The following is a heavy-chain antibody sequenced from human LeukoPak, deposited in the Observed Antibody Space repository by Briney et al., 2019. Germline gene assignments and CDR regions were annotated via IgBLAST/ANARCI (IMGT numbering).Heavy chain of an antibody. J-gene: IGHJ4*02. D-gene: IGHD3-10*01. Sequence: ASVKVSCKASGYTFSRYYMHWVRQAPGQGLEWMGIINPSGGSTNYAQKFQGRVTITADESTSTAYMELSSLRSEDTAVYYCARDSRNYYGSGSYRYYFDYWGQGTLVTVSS. CDR2: INPSGGST. CDR1: GYTFSRYY. CDR3: ARDSRNYYGSGSYRYYFDY. V-gene: IGHV1-46*01.